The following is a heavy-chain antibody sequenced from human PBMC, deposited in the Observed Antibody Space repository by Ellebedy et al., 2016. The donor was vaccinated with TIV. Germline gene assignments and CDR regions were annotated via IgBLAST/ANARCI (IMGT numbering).Heavy chain of an antibody. CDR1: GYTFTSYG. D-gene: IGHD3-22*01. J-gene: IGHJ4*02. Sequence: AASVKVSCKASGYTFTSYGISWVRQAPGQGLEWMGWISAYNGNTNYAQKLQGRVTMTTDTSTSTAYMELRSLRSDDTAVYYCARALPASITMIVVGADFDYWGQGTLVTVSS. CDR2: ISAYNGNT. CDR3: ARALPASITMIVVGADFDY. V-gene: IGHV1-18*01.